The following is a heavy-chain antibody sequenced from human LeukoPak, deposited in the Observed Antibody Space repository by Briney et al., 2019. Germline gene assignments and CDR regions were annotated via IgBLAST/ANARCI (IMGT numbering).Heavy chain of an antibody. V-gene: IGHV3-53*01. Sequence: PGGSLRLSCAASGFTFSSNYMSWVRQAPGKGLEWVSVIYSGGSTYYADSVKGRFTISRDNSKNTLYLQMNSLRAEDTAVYYCASPAGDYYNPFDYWGQGTLVTVSS. CDR3: ASPAGDYYNPFDY. J-gene: IGHJ4*02. CDR2: IYSGGST. D-gene: IGHD4-17*01. CDR1: GFTFSSNY.